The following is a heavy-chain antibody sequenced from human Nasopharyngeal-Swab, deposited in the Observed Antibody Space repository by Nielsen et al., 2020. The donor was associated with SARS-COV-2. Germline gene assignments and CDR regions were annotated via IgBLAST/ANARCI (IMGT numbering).Heavy chain of an antibody. Sequence: ASVKVSCKASGYTFTGYYMHWVRQAPGQGLEWMGWISAYNGNTNYAQKLQGRVTMTTDTSTSTAYMELRSLRSDDTAVYYCARVKSFYMDVWGKGTTVTVSS. V-gene: IGHV1-18*04. CDR2: ISAYNGNT. CDR3: ARVKSFYMDV. CDR1: GYTFTGYY. J-gene: IGHJ6*03.